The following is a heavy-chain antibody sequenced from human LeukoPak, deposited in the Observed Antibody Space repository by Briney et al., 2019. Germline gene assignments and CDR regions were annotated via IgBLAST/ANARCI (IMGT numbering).Heavy chain of an antibody. V-gene: IGHV1-3*01. CDR1: GYTFTSYA. Sequence: ASVKVSCKASGYTFTSYAMHWVRQAPGQRLEWMGWINVGNGNTKYSQKFQGRVTITRDTSASTAYMELSSLRSEDTAVYYCARGRRGGYNWFDPWGQGTLVTVSS. J-gene: IGHJ5*02. CDR2: INVGNGNT. CDR3: ARGRRGGYNWFDP. D-gene: IGHD3-16*01.